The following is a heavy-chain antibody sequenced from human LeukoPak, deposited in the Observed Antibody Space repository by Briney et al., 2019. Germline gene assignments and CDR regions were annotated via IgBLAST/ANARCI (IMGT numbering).Heavy chain of an antibody. J-gene: IGHJ3*02. CDR2: INHSGST. Sequence: PSETLSLTCAVYGGSFSGYYWSWIRQPPGKGLERIGEINHSGSTNYNPSLKSRVTISVDTSKNQFSLKLSSVTAADTAVYYCARGRPSNLRRTYYYDSSGGARDAFDIWGQGTMVTVSS. CDR1: GGSFSGYY. CDR3: ARGRPSNLRRTYYYDSSGGARDAFDI. D-gene: IGHD3-22*01. V-gene: IGHV4-34*01.